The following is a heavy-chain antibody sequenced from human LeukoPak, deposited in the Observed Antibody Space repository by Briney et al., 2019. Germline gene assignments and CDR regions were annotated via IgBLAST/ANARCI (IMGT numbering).Heavy chain of an antibody. CDR2: ISSSGSTI. Sequence: GGSLRLSCAASGFTLSSYGMNWVRQAPGKGLEWVSYISSSGSTIYYADSVKGRFTISRDNAKNSLYLQMNSLRAEDTAVYYCAREGSAGSGYLDYWGQGTLVTASS. V-gene: IGHV3-48*03. D-gene: IGHD3-22*01. CDR3: AREGSAGSGYLDY. CDR1: GFTLSSYG. J-gene: IGHJ4*02.